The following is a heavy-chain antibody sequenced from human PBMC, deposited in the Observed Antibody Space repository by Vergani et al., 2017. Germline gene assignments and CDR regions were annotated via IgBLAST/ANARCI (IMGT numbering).Heavy chain of an antibody. V-gene: IGHV4-61*02. CDR2: IYVSGIT. J-gene: IGHJ3*01. D-gene: IGHD4-23*01. CDR3: ARDNKQLRPRACDL. Sequence: QVQLQESGPGLVKPSQTLSLTCTVSGYSINNDFYYWHWIRQPAGKGLEWIGRIYVSGITDYNSSLQSRVSMSVDTSKNQFSLTLTSVTAADTAVYYCARDNKQLRPRACDLWGQGTMVTVSS. CDR1: GYSINNDFYY.